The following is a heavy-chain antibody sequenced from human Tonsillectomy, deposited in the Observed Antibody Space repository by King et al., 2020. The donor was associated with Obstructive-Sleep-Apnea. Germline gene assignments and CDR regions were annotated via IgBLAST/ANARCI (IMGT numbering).Heavy chain of an antibody. J-gene: IGHJ4*02. Sequence: QLQESGLGLVKPSQTLSLTCTVSGGSISSGDYYWSWIRQPPGKGLEWIGYIYYSGTTYYNPSLKSRITMSVDTSKNQFSLKLNSVTAADTAVYYCVSLTEEEAIIDYWGQGTLVTVSS. CDR1: GGSISSGDYY. CDR3: VSLTEEEAIIDY. CDR2: IYYSGTT. V-gene: IGHV4-30-4*01. D-gene: IGHD7-27*01.